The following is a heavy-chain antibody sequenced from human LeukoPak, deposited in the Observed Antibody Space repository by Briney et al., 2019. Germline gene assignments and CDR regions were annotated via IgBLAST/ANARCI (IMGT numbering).Heavy chain of an antibody. CDR3: ANQDSTEYSYYFDF. D-gene: IGHD2/OR15-2a*01. CDR2: VRYDGSNK. J-gene: IGHJ4*02. V-gene: IGHV3-30*02. CDR1: GFTFSSYG. Sequence: GESLKISCVASGFTFSSYGMHWVRQAPGKGLEWVSFVRYDGSNKYYADSVKGRLTISRDNSKNTLYLQMNSLRAEDTAVYYCANQDSTEYSYYFDFWGQGTLVTVSS.